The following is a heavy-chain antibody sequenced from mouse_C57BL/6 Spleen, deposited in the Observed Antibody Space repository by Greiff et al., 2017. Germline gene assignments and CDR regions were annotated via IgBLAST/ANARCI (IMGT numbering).Heavy chain of an antibody. Sequence: LVEPGPSVKISCKASGFTFTDYYMHWVKQSHGKSLEWIGLVYPYNGGTSYNQKFKGKATLTVATSSSTASMELNSLTSEDSAVYYCARSRTGRYFDYWGQGTTLTVSS. CDR1: GFTFTDYY. D-gene: IGHD4-1*01. V-gene: IGHV1-36*01. J-gene: IGHJ2*01. CDR2: VYPYNGGT. CDR3: ARSRTGRYFDY.